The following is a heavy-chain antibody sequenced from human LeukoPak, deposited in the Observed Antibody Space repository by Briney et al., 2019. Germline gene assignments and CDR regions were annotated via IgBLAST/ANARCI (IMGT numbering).Heavy chain of an antibody. CDR2: IYYSGST. CDR3: ARGSVPNYFDY. Sequence: SETLSLTCTVSGGSVSSGSYYWSWIRQPPGKGLEWIGYIYYSGSTNYNPSLKSRVTISVDTSKNQFSLKLSFVTAADTAVYYCARGSVPNYFDYWGQGTLVTVSS. D-gene: IGHD3-10*01. V-gene: IGHV4-61*01. J-gene: IGHJ4*02. CDR1: GGSVSSGSYY.